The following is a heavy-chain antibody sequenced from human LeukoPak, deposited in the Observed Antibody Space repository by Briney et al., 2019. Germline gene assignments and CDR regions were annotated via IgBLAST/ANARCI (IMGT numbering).Heavy chain of an antibody. CDR1: GFTFSSYG. J-gene: IGHJ4*02. V-gene: IGHV3-30*02. Sequence: GGSLRLSCAASGFTFSSYGMHWVRQAPGKGLEWVAFIRYDGSNKYYADSVKGRFTISRDNSKKSLYLQMNSLRADDTAVYYCARVEYSGTYFLFDHWGQGTLVIVSS. CDR3: ARVEYSGTYFLFDH. D-gene: IGHD1-26*01. CDR2: IRYDGSNK.